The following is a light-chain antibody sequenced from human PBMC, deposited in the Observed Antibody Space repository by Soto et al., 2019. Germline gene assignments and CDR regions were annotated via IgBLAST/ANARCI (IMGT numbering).Light chain of an antibody. CDR3: SSYTASNTRQIV. J-gene: IGLJ1*01. V-gene: IGLV2-14*01. CDR1: SSDVGGYNY. CDR2: DVS. Sequence: QSVLTQPASVSGSPGQSITISCTGTSSDVGGYNYVSWNQQHPGKAPKFMIYDVSNRPSVVSNRFSGSKSGNTASLTISGLQAEDGADYYCSSYTASNTRQIVFGTGTKVTVL.